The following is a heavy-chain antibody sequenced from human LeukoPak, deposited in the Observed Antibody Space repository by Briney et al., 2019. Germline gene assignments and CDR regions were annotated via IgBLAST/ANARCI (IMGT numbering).Heavy chain of an antibody. CDR3: ARSDFAFDY. Sequence: SETLSLTCAVSGGSISSSNWWSWVRQPPGKGLEWIGEIYHSGRTNYNPSLKSRVTISVDTSKNQFSLKLSSVTAGYTAVYHCARSDFAFDYGGQGTLVTVSS. J-gene: IGHJ4*02. CDR2: IYHSGRT. D-gene: IGHD2-21*02. V-gene: IGHV4-4*02. CDR1: GGSISSSNW.